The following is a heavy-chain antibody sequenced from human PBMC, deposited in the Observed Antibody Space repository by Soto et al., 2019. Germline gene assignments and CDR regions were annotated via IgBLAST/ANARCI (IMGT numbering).Heavy chain of an antibody. CDR1: GGSISSSSYY. CDR3: ARHVRGRNLEPGSGSYPSLYYFDY. D-gene: IGHD3-10*01. Sequence: PSETLSLTCTVSGGSISSSSYYWGWIHQPPGKGLEWIGSIYYSGSTYYNPSLKSRVTISVDTSKNQFSLKLSSVTAADTAVYYCARHVRGRNLEPGSGSYPSLYYFDYWGQGTLVTVSS. V-gene: IGHV4-39*01. CDR2: IYYSGST. J-gene: IGHJ4*02.